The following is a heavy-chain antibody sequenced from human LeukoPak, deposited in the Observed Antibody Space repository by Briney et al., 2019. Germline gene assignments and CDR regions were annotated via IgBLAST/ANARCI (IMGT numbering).Heavy chain of an antibody. Sequence: GASVKVSCKASGYTFTSYGIIWLRQAPGQGLEWMGWISAYNGNTNYAQMFQGRVTMTTDTSTSTAYMELRSLRSDDTAVYYCARETTVTSQSFDYGGQGTLVTVSS. J-gene: IGHJ4*02. CDR3: ARETTVTSQSFDY. V-gene: IGHV1-18*01. D-gene: IGHD4-17*01. CDR1: GYTFTSYG. CDR2: ISAYNGNT.